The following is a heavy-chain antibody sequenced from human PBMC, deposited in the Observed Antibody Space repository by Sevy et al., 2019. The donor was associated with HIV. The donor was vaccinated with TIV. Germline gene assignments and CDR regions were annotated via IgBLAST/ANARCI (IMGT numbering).Heavy chain of an antibody. CDR1: GFTFDDYA. CDR3: AKAAAAGIRYYFDY. V-gene: IGHV3-9*01. J-gene: IGHJ4*02. CDR2: ISWNSGSI. Sequence: SLKISCAASGFTFDDYAMHWVRQAPGKGLEWVSGISWNSGSIGYADSVKGRFTISRDNAKNSLYLQMNSLRAEDTALYYCAKAAAAGIRYYFDYWGQGTLVTVSS. D-gene: IGHD6-13*01.